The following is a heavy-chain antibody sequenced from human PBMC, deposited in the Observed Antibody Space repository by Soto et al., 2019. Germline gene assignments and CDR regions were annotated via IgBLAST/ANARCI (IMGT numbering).Heavy chain of an antibody. D-gene: IGHD2-2*01. CDR2: IWFDGSEK. V-gene: IGHV3-33*01. CDR1: GFTFSSHG. J-gene: IGHJ4*02. CDR3: ARDGPRTHNYAYGVDY. Sequence: QVQLVESGGGVVQPGRSLRLSCAASGFTFSSHGMHWVRQAPGKGLEWVAVIWFDGSEKYYADSVKGRFTISRDNSKDTLFLQMNSLRAEDAALYYCARDGPRTHNYAYGVDYWGQGTLLTVSS.